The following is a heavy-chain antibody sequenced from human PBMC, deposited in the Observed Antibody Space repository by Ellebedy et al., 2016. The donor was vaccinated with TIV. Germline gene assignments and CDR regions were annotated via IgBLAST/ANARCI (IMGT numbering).Heavy chain of an antibody. D-gene: IGHD4-17*01. Sequence: SETLSLXXTVSGGPISSYYWSWIRQPPGKGLEWIGYIYYSGSTNYNPSLKSRVTISVDTSKNQFSLKLSSVTAADTAVYYCARFGHYGDYVRLGYDYWGQGTLVTVSS. V-gene: IGHV4-59*01. J-gene: IGHJ4*02. CDR3: ARFGHYGDYVRLGYDY. CDR1: GGPISSYY. CDR2: IYYSGST.